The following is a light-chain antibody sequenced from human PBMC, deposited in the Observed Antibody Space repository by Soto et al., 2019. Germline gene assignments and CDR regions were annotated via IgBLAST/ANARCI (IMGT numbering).Light chain of an antibody. Sequence: DIQMTQSPSSLSASVGDRVTITCRASQGISNYLAWYQQKPAKDPKLLIYAASTLQLGVPPRFSGSGSGTDFSLTISSLQPEDVATYYCQQHNSAPFTFGHGTKVDIK. CDR3: QQHNSAPFT. V-gene: IGKV1-27*01. CDR2: AAS. CDR1: QGISNY. J-gene: IGKJ3*01.